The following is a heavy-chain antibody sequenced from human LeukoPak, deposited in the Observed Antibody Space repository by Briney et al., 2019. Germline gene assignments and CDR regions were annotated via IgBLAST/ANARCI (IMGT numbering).Heavy chain of an antibody. D-gene: IGHD1-26*01. J-gene: IGHJ4*02. Sequence: GASVKVSCKVSGYTLTELSMHWVRQTPGKGLEWMGGFDPEDGETIYAHKFQGRVTMTEDTSTEPAYMELSSLTSEDTALYFSATDVRLVGATRDWWGQGTLVTGSS. CDR3: ATDVRLVGATRDW. CDR1: GYTLTELS. CDR2: FDPEDGET. V-gene: IGHV1-24*01.